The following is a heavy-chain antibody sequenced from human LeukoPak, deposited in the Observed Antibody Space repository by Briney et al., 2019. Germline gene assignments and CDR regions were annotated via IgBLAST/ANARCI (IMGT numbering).Heavy chain of an antibody. Sequence: SQTLSLTCAVSGGSLSSGGYSWGWLRQPPGTGLEWIGYIYHSGSTYYNPSLKSRVTISVDRSKNQFSLKLSSVTAADTAVYYCARVNDYGDYVDYWGQGTLVTVSS. D-gene: IGHD4-17*01. J-gene: IGHJ4*02. CDR1: GGSLSSGGYS. CDR2: IYHSGST. V-gene: IGHV4-30-2*01. CDR3: ARVNDYGDYVDY.